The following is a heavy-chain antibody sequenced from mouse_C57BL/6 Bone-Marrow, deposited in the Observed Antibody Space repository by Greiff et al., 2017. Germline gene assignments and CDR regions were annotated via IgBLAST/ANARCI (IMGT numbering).Heavy chain of an antibody. V-gene: IGHV1-64*01. CDR3: ARKRDYSNTWFAY. Sequence: QVQLQQPGAELVKPGASVKLSCKASGYTFTSYWMHWVKQRPGQGLEWIGMIHPNSGSTNYNEKFKSKATLTVDKSSSTAYMQLSSLTSEDSAVYHCARKRDYSNTWFAYWGQGTLVTVSA. J-gene: IGHJ3*01. CDR2: IHPNSGST. D-gene: IGHD2-5*01. CDR1: GYTFTSYW.